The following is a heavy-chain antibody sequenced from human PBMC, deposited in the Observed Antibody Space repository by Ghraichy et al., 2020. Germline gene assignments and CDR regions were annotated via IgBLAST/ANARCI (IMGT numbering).Heavy chain of an antibody. CDR3: ARTLPSSSWDYYFDY. CDR1: GGSISSGDYY. V-gene: IGHV4-30-4*01. Sequence: SLNISCTVSGGSISSGDYYWSWIRQPPGKGLEWIGYIYYSGSTYYNPSLKSRVTISVDTSKNQFSLKLSSVTAADTAVYYCARTLPSSSWDYYFDYWGQGTLVTVSS. CDR2: IYYSGST. D-gene: IGHD6-13*01. J-gene: IGHJ4*02.